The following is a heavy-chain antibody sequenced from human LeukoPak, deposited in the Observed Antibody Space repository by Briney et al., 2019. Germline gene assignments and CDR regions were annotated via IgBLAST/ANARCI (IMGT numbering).Heavy chain of an antibody. V-gene: IGHV1-69*05. Sequence: SVKVSCKASGGTFSSYAISWVRQAPGQGLEWMGGIIPIFGTANYAQKFQGRVTITTDESTSTAYMELSTLRSADTAAYYCASGHSGSYFPSRQVLRYYMDVWGKGTTVTVSS. CDR2: IIPIFGTA. CDR1: GGTFSSYA. D-gene: IGHD1-26*01. CDR3: ASGHSGSYFPSRQVLRYYMDV. J-gene: IGHJ6*03.